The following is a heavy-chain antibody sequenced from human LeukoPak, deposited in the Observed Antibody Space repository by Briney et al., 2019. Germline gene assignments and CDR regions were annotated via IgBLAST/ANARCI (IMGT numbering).Heavy chain of an antibody. J-gene: IGHJ4*02. Sequence: PGGSLRLSCAASGFTFSSYAMSWVRQAPGKGLEWVSAISGSGGSTYYADSVKGRFTISRDNSKNTLYLQMNSLRAEDTAVYYCAKDLFLRWGVPAAAFDYWGQGTLVTVSS. D-gene: IGHD2-2*01. CDR3: AKDLFLRWGVPAAAFDY. V-gene: IGHV3-23*01. CDR2: ISGSGGST. CDR1: GFTFSSYA.